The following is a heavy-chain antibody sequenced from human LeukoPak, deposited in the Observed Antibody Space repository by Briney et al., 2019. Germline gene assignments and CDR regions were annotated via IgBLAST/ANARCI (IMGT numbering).Heavy chain of an antibody. D-gene: IGHD3-10*01. Sequence: ASVKISCKISGYTLTDLSIHWVRQAPGKGLEWMGRFDPEDGEKIYAQKFQGRVTMTEDTSTDTAYMELSSLRSEDTAVYYCARDHSGFHFDYWGQGTLVTVSS. V-gene: IGHV1-24*01. CDR3: ARDHSGFHFDY. J-gene: IGHJ4*02. CDR2: FDPEDGEK. CDR1: GYTLTDLS.